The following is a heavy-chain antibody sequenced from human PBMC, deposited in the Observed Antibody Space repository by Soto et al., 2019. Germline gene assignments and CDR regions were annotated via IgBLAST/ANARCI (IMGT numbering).Heavy chain of an antibody. Sequence: EVQLLESGGGLVQPGGSLRLSCVVSGFTFSNYAMSWVRQDPGKGPEWVSTISASGDNTYYADSVKGRFTTSRDNSKNTLYVQMHSLRADDTAIYFCAKGSPLGTTFPRKFDYWGQGTLVTVSS. V-gene: IGHV3-23*01. J-gene: IGHJ4*02. D-gene: IGHD1-1*01. CDR1: GFTFSNYA. CDR2: ISASGDNT. CDR3: AKGSPLGTTFPRKFDY.